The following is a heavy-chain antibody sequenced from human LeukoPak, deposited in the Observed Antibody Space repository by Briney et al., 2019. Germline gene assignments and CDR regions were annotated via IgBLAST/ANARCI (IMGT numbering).Heavy chain of an antibody. Sequence: SETLSLTCTVSGGSISSSSYYWSWVRQPAGKGLEWIGRIYASGSTNYNPSLKSRVTISLDTSRNQFSLKLTFVTAADTAVYYCAFHPEGYYKSGFRHWGQGTLVTVSS. V-gene: IGHV4-61*02. J-gene: IGHJ1*01. D-gene: IGHD3-22*01. CDR3: AFHPEGYYKSGFRH. CDR1: GGSISSSSYY. CDR2: IYASGST.